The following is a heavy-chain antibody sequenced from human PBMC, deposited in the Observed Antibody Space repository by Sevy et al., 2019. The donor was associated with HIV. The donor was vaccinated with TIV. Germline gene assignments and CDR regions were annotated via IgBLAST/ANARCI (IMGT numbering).Heavy chain of an antibody. CDR3: ARGKSGYGYALNY. Sequence: GGSLRLSCAASGFTINSNYMTWVRQAPGKGLEWVSVIHSDDTTYHADSVKARFTISRDNFKNTLYLHMSSLRAEDTAVYYCARGKSGYGYALNYWGQGTLVTVS. J-gene: IGHJ4*02. V-gene: IGHV3-66*01. CDR1: GFTINSNY. D-gene: IGHD5-18*01. CDR2: IHSDDTT.